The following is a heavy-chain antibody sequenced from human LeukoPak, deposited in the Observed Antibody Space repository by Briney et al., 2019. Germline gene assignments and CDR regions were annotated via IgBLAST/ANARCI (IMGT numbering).Heavy chain of an antibody. V-gene: IGHV3-21*01. CDR2: ISSSSSYI. CDR3: ARQGSSDAFDI. CDR1: GFTFSSYS. D-gene: IGHD6-6*01. J-gene: IGHJ3*02. Sequence: GGSLRLSCAASGFTFSSYSMNWVRQAPGKGLEWVLSISSSSSYIYYADSVKGRFTISRDNAKNSLYLQMNSLRAEDTAVYYCARQGSSDAFDIWGQGTMVTVSS.